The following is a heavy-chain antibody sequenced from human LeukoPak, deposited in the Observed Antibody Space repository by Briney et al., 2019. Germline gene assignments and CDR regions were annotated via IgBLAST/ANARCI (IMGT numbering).Heavy chain of an antibody. J-gene: IGHJ4*02. CDR2: YDPEDGET. V-gene: IGHV1-24*01. D-gene: IGHD3-10*01. CDR3: ATADGYGSGSYLFDY. CDR1: GYTLTELS. Sequence: EASVKVSCKVSGYTLTELSIHWVRQAPGRGLEWMGGYDPEDGETIYAQKLQGRVTMTEDIFTDTAYMELSSLRSEDTAVYYCATADGYGSGSYLFDYWGQGTLVAVSS.